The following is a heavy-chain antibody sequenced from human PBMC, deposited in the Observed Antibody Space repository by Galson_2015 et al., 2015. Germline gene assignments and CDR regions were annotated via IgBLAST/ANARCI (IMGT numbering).Heavy chain of an antibody. CDR1: GFTFNSYT. D-gene: IGHD5-24*01. CDR3: AKGDRDGGPYYLDY. V-gene: IGHV3-23*01. CDR2: ITSDGGIA. Sequence: SLRLSCAGSGFTFNSYTMNWVRQAPGKGLEWVSAITSDGGIAGYADSVRGRFTISRDNSKNTLYLQMNSLRAEDTAVFYCAKGDRDGGPYYLDYWGQGILVTVSS. J-gene: IGHJ4*02.